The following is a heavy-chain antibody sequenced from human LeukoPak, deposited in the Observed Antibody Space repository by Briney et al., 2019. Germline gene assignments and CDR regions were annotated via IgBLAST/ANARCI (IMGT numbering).Heavy chain of an antibody. D-gene: IGHD6-19*01. J-gene: IGHJ4*02. CDR1: GGSISSYY. V-gene: IGHV4-59*12. CDR2: IYYSGST. Sequence: SETLSLTCTVSGGSISSYYWSWIRQPPGKGLEWIGYIYYSGSTYYNPSLKSRVTISVDTSKNQFSLKLSSVTAADTAVYYCARDPGIIAVAGNPYFDYWGQGTLVTVSS. CDR3: ARDPGIIAVAGNPYFDY.